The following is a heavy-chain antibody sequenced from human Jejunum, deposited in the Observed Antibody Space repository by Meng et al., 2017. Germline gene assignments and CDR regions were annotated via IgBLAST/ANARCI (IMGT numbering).Heavy chain of an antibody. CDR2: VFHTGSS. V-gene: IGHV4-4*01. CDR1: GGAFRSTNW. CDR3: ARRGGAYSTGHFPHFDD. D-gene: IGHD6-19*01. J-gene: IGHJ4*02. Sequence: QDWGLGRVTPAGTPAPTCAVSGGAFRSTNWWSGVRQPPGKGPEWIGDVFHTGSSNYSPSLRSRVTISVDKSKNKFSLNLSSVTAADTAVYFCARRGGAYSTGHFPHFDDWGQGTLVTVSS.